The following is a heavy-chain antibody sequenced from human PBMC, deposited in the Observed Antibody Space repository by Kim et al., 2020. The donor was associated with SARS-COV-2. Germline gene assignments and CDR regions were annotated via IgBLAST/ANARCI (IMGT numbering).Heavy chain of an antibody. CDR2: TNEDGSIT. D-gene: IGHD3-16*01. Sequence: GGSLRLSCAASGFTFSRNWMHWVRQAPGKGLVWVSCTNEDGSITNHADSVKGRFTISRDNAKNTLYMQMNNLRAEDTAVYYCVRDLCGRQDIWGQGTMGT. CDR3: VRDLCGRQDI. J-gene: IGHJ3*02. CDR1: GFTFSRNW. V-gene: IGHV3-74*01.